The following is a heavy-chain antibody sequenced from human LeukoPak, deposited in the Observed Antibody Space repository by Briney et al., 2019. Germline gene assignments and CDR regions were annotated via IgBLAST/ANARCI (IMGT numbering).Heavy chain of an antibody. V-gene: IGHV4-39*01. J-gene: IGHJ4*02. CDR1: GGSISSSSYY. Sequence: PSETLSLTCTVSGGSISSSSYYWGWIRQPPGKGLEWIGSIYYSGSTYYNPSLKSRVTISVDTSKNRFSLKLSSVTAADTAVYYCASRYCSSTSCQRRSFDYWGQGTLVTVSS. D-gene: IGHD2-2*01. CDR2: IYYSGST. CDR3: ASRYCSSTSCQRRSFDY.